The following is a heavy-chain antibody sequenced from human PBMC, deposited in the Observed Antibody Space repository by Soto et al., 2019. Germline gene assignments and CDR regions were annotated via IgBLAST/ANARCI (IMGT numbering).Heavy chain of an antibody. CDR3: ARGTTSQYCSGGSCYRMRGKGWFDP. Sequence: ETLSLTCAVYGGSFSGYYWSWIRQPPGKGLEWIGEINHSGSTNYNPSLKSRVTISVDTSKNQFSLKLSSVTAADTAVYYCARGTTSQYCSGGSCYRMRGKGWFDPCGQGTLVTVSS. J-gene: IGHJ5*02. D-gene: IGHD2-15*01. CDR1: GGSFSGYY. CDR2: INHSGST. V-gene: IGHV4-34*01.